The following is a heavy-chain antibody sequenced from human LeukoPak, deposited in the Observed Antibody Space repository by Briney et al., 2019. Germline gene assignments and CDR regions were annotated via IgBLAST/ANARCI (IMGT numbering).Heavy chain of an antibody. J-gene: IGHJ6*02. CDR1: GFTFSSYA. CDR2: IGGSGGST. D-gene: IGHD6-19*01. CDR3: AKNKWLVRDYYYGMDV. Sequence: PGGSLRLSCAASGFTFSSYAMSWVRQAPGKGLEWISAIGGSGGSTYYADSVKGRFTISRGNSKNTLYLQMNSLRAEDTAVYYCAKNKWLVRDYYYGMDVWGQGTTVTVSS. V-gene: IGHV3-23*01.